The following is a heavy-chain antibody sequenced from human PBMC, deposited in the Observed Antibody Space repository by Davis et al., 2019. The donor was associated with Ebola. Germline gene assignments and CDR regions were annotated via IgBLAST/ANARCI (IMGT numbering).Heavy chain of an antibody. J-gene: IGHJ4*02. CDR2: IYPNDSDT. V-gene: IGHV5-51*01. CDR3: AKQESLYGSSDY. CDR1: GYNFTTYW. D-gene: IGHD3-22*01. Sequence: PGGSLRLSCKDSGYNFTTYWIGWVRQLPGKGLEWMGIIYPNDSDTRYSPSFQGQVTISVDRSISTAYLQWSSLKASDTAMYYCAKQESLYGSSDYWGQGTLVTVSS.